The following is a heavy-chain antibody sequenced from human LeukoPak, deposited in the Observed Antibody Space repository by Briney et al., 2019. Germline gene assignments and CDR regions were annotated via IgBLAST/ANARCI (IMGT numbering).Heavy chain of an antibody. Sequence: GGSLRLSCAASGFTFSGSAMHWVRQASGKGLEWVGRIRSKANSYATAYAASVKGRFTISRDDSKNTAYLQMNSLTAEDTAVYYCARGPDYYGSGTYVSWGQGTLVTSSP. CDR3: ARGPDYYGSGTYVS. J-gene: IGHJ5*02. CDR1: GFTFSGSA. D-gene: IGHD3-10*01. V-gene: IGHV3-73*01. CDR2: IRSKANSYAT.